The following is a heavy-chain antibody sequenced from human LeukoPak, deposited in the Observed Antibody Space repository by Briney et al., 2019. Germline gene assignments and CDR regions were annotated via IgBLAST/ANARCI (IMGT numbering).Heavy chain of an antibody. CDR3: ASYCSGGSCYPYAFDI. CDR1: GFIFSDYY. CDR2: ISSSGSTM. D-gene: IGHD2-15*01. Sequence: GGSLRLSCAASGFIFSDYYMSWIRQAPGKGLEWVSYISSSGSTMYYTDSVKGRFTISRDNAKDSLYLQMNSLRAEDTAVYYCASYCSGGSCYPYAFDIWGQGTMVTVSS. V-gene: IGHV3-11*01. J-gene: IGHJ3*02.